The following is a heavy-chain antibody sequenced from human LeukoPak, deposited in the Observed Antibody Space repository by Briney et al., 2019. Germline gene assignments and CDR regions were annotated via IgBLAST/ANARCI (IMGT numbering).Heavy chain of an antibody. CDR1: GYSFTSYW. D-gene: IGHD4-17*01. Sequence: GESLKISCKGSGYSFTSYWIGWVRQMPGKGLEWMGIIYPGDSDTRYSPSSQGQVTISADKSISTAYLQWSSLKASDTAMYYCARSNDYGDYYYYGMDVWGQGTTVTVSS. CDR3: ARSNDYGDYYYYGMDV. V-gene: IGHV5-51*01. CDR2: IYPGDSDT. J-gene: IGHJ6*02.